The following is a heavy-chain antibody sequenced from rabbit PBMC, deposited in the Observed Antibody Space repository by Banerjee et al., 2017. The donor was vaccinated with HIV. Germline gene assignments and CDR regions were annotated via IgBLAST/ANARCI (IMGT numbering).Heavy chain of an antibody. Sequence: QEQLEESGGGLFQPGGSLALTCKASGFSFSSNYYMCWVRQAPGKGLEWIGCIYTGSGGTYYATWAKGRFTISITSSTTVTLQMTSLTAADTATYFCARGGITTGDGYGLWGPGTLVTVS. CDR2: IYTGSGGT. D-gene: IGHD6-1*01. J-gene: IGHJ6*01. CDR3: ARGGITTGDGYGL. V-gene: IGHV1S45*01. CDR1: GFSFSSNYY.